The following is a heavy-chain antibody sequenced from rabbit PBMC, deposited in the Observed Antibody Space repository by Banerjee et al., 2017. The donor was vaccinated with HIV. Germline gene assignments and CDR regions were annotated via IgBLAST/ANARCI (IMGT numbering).Heavy chain of an antibody. V-gene: IGHV1S47*01. Sequence: QEQLKESGGGLVQPGGSLKLSCKASGFDFSSYYMSWVRQAPGKGLEWIGYIDPVFGSTYYASWVNGRFSISRENTQNTVSLQMTSLTAADTATYFCARFWYTDYGDLWGPGTLVTVS. CDR2: IDPVFGST. CDR3: ARFWYTDYGDL. D-gene: IGHD2-1*01. J-gene: IGHJ4*01. CDR1: GFDFSSYY.